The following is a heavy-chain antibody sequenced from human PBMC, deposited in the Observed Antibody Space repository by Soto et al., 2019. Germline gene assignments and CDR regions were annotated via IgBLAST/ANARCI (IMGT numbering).Heavy chain of an antibody. J-gene: IGHJ4*02. CDR2: ISYDGSNK. D-gene: IGHD2-8*01. Sequence: GGSLRLSCAASGFTFSSYGMHWVRQAPGKGLEWVAVISYDGSNKYYADSVKGRFTISRDNSKNTLYLQMNSLRAEDTAVYYCAKDGGYCTNGVCCGGNYWGKGTLVTVSS. V-gene: IGHV3-30*18. CDR1: GFTFSSYG. CDR3: AKDGGYCTNGVCCGGNY.